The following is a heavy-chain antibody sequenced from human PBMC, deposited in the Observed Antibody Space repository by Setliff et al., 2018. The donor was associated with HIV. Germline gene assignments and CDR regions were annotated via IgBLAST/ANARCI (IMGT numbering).Heavy chain of an antibody. CDR2: IYYTGST. Sequence: SETLSLTCTVSGGSISSSSYYWGWIRQSPGKGLEWIGSIYYTGSTHYSPSLKSRVTISVDTSKNQFSLRLSSVTAADTAVYYCARRNYDILTGFYSGLGWGQGTLVTVSS. J-gene: IGHJ4*02. V-gene: IGHV4-39*01. CDR3: ARRNYDILTGFYSGLG. CDR1: GGSISSSSYY. D-gene: IGHD3-9*01.